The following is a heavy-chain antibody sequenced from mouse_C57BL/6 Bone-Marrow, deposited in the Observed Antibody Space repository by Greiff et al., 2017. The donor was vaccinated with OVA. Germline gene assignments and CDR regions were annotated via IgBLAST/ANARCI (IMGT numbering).Heavy chain of an antibody. D-gene: IGHD1-1*01. CDR1: GFTFSSYA. CDR2: ISDGGSYT. CDR3: AREGYYYGSSSFDY. Sequence: EVMLVESGGGLVKPGGSLKLSCAASGFTFSSYAMSWVRQTPEKRLEWVATISDGGSYTYYPDNVKGRFTISRDNAKNNLYLQMSHLKSEDTAMYYGAREGYYYGSSSFDYWGQGTTLTVSS. V-gene: IGHV5-4*01. J-gene: IGHJ2*01.